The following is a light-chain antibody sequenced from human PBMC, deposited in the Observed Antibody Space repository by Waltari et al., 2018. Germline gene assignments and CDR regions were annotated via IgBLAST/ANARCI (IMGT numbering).Light chain of an antibody. CDR1: SSDVGIYNL. CDR3: CSNAGSYVV. CDR2: DVS. V-gene: IGLV2-23*02. J-gene: IGLJ2*01. Sequence: QSALTQPASVSGSPGQSITLSCTGTSSDVGIYNLVSWYHHRPGKAPKLMIYDVSNRPVGVSNRVSGSKTVNTASLTIPGLQDEDEADYYCCSNAGSYVVFGGGTRLTVL.